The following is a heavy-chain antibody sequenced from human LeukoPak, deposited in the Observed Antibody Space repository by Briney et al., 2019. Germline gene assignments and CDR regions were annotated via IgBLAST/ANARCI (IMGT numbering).Heavy chain of an antibody. V-gene: IGHV3-30*02. CDR3: ARDQAGSGHYADY. CDR2: IRYDGSSK. Sequence: GGSLRLSCAASGFTFSSYGMHWVRQAPGKGLEWVAYIRYDGSSKYYADFVKGRFTISRGYSKNTLYLHMNSLRAEDTAVYYCARDQAGSGHYADYWGQGTLVTVSS. D-gene: IGHD3-10*01. CDR1: GFTFSSYG. J-gene: IGHJ4*02.